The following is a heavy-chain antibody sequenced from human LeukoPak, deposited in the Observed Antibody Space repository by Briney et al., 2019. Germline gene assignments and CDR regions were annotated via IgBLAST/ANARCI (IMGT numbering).Heavy chain of an antibody. CDR3: ASGRTDIVVVPATLRNYYFDY. D-gene: IGHD2-2*01. J-gene: IGHJ4*02. CDR2: IMPLFGTA. Sequence: SVKVSCKASGGTFSRNDISWVRQAPGQGLEWMGGIMPLFGTAKNAQKFQGRVTITADRSTSTAYMELSSLRSEDTAVYYCASGRTDIVVVPATLRNYYFDYWGQGTLVTVSS. V-gene: IGHV1-69*06. CDR1: GGTFSRND.